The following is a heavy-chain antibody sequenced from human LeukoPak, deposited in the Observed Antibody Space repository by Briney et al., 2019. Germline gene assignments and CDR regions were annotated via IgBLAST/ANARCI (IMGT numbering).Heavy chain of an antibody. J-gene: IGHJ5*02. CDR1: GGSISSYY. V-gene: IGHV4-59*01. CDR3: ARDSVTIFAFEP. D-gene: IGHD3-3*01. CDR2: IYYSGST. Sequence: PSETLSLTCTVSGGSISSYYWSWLRQPPGKGLEWIGYIYYSGSTNYNPSLRSRVTLSVDTSKNQFSLKLSSVTAADTAVYYCARDSVTIFAFEPWGQGALVTVSS.